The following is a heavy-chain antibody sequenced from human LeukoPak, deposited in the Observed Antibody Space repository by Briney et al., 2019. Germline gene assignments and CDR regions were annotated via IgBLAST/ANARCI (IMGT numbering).Heavy chain of an antibody. V-gene: IGHV4-39*01. CDR2: IYYSGTN. CDR3: ERHDGP. Sequence: PSETLSLTCTVSGGSLSGSSYYWGWISQPPGKGLEWIGSIYYSGTNYYNPSLKNSVTISVDTSKNQFSLKLNSVTATDTAVYYCERHDGPWGQGTLVTVSS. J-gene: IGHJ4*02. D-gene: IGHD5-24*01. CDR1: GGSLSGSSYY.